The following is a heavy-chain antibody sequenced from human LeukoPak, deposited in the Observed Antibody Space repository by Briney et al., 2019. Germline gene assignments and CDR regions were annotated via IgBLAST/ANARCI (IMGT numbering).Heavy chain of an antibody. D-gene: IGHD2-2*01. CDR2: IKEDGSEE. V-gene: IGHV3-7*01. CDR1: GFTFSNHW. CDR3: ARYCSSATCIDS. Sequence: PGGSLRLSCAASGFTFSNHWMSWVRQAPGKGLDWVANIKEDGSEERYADSVKGRVSISRDNVKNSLLLQMSSLRAEDTAVYYCARYCSSATCIDSWGQGTLVTVSS. J-gene: IGHJ4*02.